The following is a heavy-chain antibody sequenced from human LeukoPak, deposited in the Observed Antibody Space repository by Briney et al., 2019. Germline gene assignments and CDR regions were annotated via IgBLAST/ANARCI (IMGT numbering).Heavy chain of an antibody. D-gene: IGHD3-22*01. CDR3: AKDYYGVTMIVALEY. Sequence: GRSLRLSCAASGFTFSSYGMHWVRQAPGKGLEWVAVISYDGSNKYYADSVKGRFTISRDNSKNTLYLQMNSLRAEHTAVYYCAKDYYGVTMIVALEYWGQGTLVSVSS. CDR2: ISYDGSNK. CDR1: GFTFSSYG. V-gene: IGHV3-30*18. J-gene: IGHJ4*02.